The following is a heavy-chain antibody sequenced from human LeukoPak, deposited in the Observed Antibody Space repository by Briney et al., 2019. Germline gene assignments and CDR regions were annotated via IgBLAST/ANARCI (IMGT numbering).Heavy chain of an antibody. D-gene: IGHD3-10*01. CDR1: GFTFSSYA. CDR2: ISGSGGST. J-gene: IGHJ4*02. V-gene: IGHV3-23*01. CDR3: AKSYYGSGNYYSGADF. Sequence: GGSLRLSCAASGFTFSSYAMSWVRQAPGKGLEWVSAISGSGGSTYYADSVKGRFTISRDNSKNTLYLQMNSLRVEDTAVYYCAKSYYGSGNYYSGADFWGQGTLVTVSS.